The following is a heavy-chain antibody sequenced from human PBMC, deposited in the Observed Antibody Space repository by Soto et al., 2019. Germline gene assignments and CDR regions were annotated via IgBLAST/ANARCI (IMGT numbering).Heavy chain of an antibody. D-gene: IGHD3-10*01. CDR1: GSCNSISGDS. CDR2: IYPTGRT. CDR3: ARARPGPSHRWVL. V-gene: IGHV4-30-2*06. J-gene: IGHJ6*01. Sequence: SLRLTCTVSGSCNSISGDSWRWIRQSPEKGPDWQRCIYPTGRTYYPPSLQCRVTILVETCRNQVSLNQTVITVAPTAVYYCARARPGPSHRWVLWRQVITVTV.